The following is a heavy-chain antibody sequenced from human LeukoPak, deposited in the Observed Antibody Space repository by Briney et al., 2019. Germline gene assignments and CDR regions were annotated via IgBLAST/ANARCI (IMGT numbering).Heavy chain of an antibody. J-gene: IGHJ4*02. D-gene: IGHD3-22*01. CDR1: GFTFSSYA. CDR3: AKGSHYDSSGSFYFDY. Sequence: GGSLRLSCEASGFTFSSYALSWVRQAPGKGLEWVSAISGSGDSTYYADSVKGRFTISRDYSKSTLYLQMNSLRAGDTAVYYCAKGSHYDSSGSFYFDYWGQGTLVTVPS. CDR2: ISGSGDST. V-gene: IGHV3-23*01.